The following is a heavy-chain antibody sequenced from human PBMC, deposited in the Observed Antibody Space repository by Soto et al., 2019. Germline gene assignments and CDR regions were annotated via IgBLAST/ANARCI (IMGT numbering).Heavy chain of an antibody. J-gene: IGHJ2*01. CDR2: IYYSGST. Sequence: SETLSLTCTVSGGSISSYYWSWIRQPPGKGLEWIGYIYYSGSTNYNPSLKSRVTISVDTSMNQFSLKLSSVTAADTAVYYCATKGLGNWYFDLWGRGTLVTVSS. CDR1: GGSISSYY. V-gene: IGHV4-59*01. CDR3: ATKGLGNWYFDL. D-gene: IGHD7-27*01.